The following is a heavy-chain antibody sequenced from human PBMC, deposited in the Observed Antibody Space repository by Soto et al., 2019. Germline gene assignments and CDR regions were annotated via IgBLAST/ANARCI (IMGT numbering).Heavy chain of an antibody. CDR2: VFSSGTT. Sequence: PSETLSLTCTVSGDSISSGNKYWSWIRQPPGKGLEWIGYVFSSGTTYYNPSLKARVSISLDASENQFSLKFASVTDADSAVYYCARVPSPFDYYYAMDVWGQGTTVTVSS. V-gene: IGHV4-30-4*01. J-gene: IGHJ6*02. CDR1: GDSISSGNKY. CDR3: ARVPSPFDYYYAMDV. D-gene: IGHD3-16*01.